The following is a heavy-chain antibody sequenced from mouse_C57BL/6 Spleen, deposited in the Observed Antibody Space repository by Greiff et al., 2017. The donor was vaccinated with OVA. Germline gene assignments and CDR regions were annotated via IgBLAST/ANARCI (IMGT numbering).Heavy chain of an antibody. Sequence: VKLMESGAELVRPGASVKLSCKASGYTFTDYYINWVKQRPGQGLEWIARIYPGSGNTYYNEKFKGKATLTAEKSSSTAYMQLSSLTSEDSAVYFCARCAISGWYFNVWGTGTTVTVSS. CDR2: IYPGSGNT. J-gene: IGHJ1*03. CDR3: ARCAISGWYFNV. V-gene: IGHV1-76*01. CDR1: GYTFTDYY.